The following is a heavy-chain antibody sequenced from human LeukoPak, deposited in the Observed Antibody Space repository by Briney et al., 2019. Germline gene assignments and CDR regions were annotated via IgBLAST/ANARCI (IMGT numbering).Heavy chain of an antibody. CDR1: GFTFRRYG. J-gene: IGHJ4*02. D-gene: IGHD3-22*01. CDR2: VSDSGRNT. Sequence: PGGSLRLSCAASGFTFRRYGMTWVRQAPGKGLDWVSSVSDSGRNTYYADSVKGRFTISRDNSRNTLYLQMNSLRAEDTAVYYCAREYHDSSGYLDYWGQGTLVTVPS. V-gene: IGHV3-23*01. CDR3: AREYHDSSGYLDY.